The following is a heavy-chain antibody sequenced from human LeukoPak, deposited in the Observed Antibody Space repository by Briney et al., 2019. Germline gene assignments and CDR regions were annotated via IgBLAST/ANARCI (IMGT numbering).Heavy chain of an antibody. Sequence: PSEILSLTCTVSGGSISSSSYQWGWIRQPPGKGLEGIGSIYYSGSTYYNPSLKSRVTVSVDTSKNQFSLKLSSVTAADTAVYYCARISIVVVPAYFDYWGQGTLVTVSS. CDR1: GGSISSSSYQ. CDR2: IYYSGST. V-gene: IGHV4-39*01. D-gene: IGHD2-2*01. CDR3: ARISIVVVPAYFDY. J-gene: IGHJ4*02.